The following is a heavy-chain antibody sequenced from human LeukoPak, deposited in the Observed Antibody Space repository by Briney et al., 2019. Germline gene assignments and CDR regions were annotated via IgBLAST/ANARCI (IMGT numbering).Heavy chain of an antibody. CDR2: IKQDGSEK. J-gene: IGHJ3*02. V-gene: IGHV3-7*03. CDR3: ARMYYDFWSGYYHDAFDI. Sequence: HPGGSLRLSCAASGFTFSSYWMSWVRQAPGKGLEWVANIKQDGSEKYYVDSVKGRFTISRDNAKNSLYLQMNSLRAEDTAVYYCARMYYDFWSGYYHDAFDIWGQGTMVTVSS. D-gene: IGHD3-3*01. CDR1: GFTFSSYW.